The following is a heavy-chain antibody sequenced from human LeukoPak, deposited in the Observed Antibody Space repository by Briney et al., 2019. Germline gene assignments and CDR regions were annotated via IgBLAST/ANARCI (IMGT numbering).Heavy chain of an antibody. V-gene: IGHV3-23*01. Sequence: GGSLRLSCAGSGFTFSSYAMSWVRQAPGKGLEWVSTISGSGGAGTYYADSVKGRFTVSRDNSRNTLYLPMNSLKAEDTAVYYCVKDRGGSPFYGMDVWGQGTTVTVSS. D-gene: IGHD1-26*01. CDR3: VKDRGGSPFYGMDV. CDR2: ISGSGGAGT. CDR1: GFTFSSYA. J-gene: IGHJ6*02.